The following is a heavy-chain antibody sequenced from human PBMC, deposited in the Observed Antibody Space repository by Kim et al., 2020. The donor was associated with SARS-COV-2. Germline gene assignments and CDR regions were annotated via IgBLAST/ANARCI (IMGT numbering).Heavy chain of an antibody. CDR3: ARVAAVAAALWDV. V-gene: IGHV3-53*04. D-gene: IGHD6-13*01. J-gene: IGHJ6*02. Sequence: YAESVKGRFTISRHNSKNTLYLQMNSLRAEDTAVYYCARVAAVAAALWDVWGQGTTVTVSS.